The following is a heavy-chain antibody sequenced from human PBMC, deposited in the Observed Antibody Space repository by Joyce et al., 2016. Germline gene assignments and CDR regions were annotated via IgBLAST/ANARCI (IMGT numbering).Heavy chain of an antibody. Sequence: QVQMQESGPGLVKPSETLFLTCSVSGGAMINQYLSWIRQPPGKGLEWIGYIYSNGITNSDPSLKSRVAMLVDTSKNQFSLSLSSVTVADTAVYYCARGGPSDAFDVWGQGTMIAVSS. V-gene: IGHV4-59*11. CDR3: ARGGPSDAFDV. CDR2: IYSNGIT. J-gene: IGHJ3*01. CDR1: GGAMINQY.